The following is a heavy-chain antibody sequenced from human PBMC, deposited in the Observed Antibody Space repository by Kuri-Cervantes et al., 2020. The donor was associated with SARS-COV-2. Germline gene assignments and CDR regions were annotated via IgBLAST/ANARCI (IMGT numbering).Heavy chain of an antibody. CDR2: ISGSGGST. CDR3: AKDPSSTTMEYYFDY. V-gene: IGHV3-23*01. J-gene: IGHJ4*02. CDR1: GFTFSSYA. Sequence: GGSLRLSCAASGFTFSSYAMSWVRQAPGKGLEWVSAISGSGGSTYYADSVKGRFTISRDNSKNTLYLQMNSLRAEDTALYYCAKDPSSTTMEYYFDYWGQGTLVTVSS. D-gene: IGHD2-2*01.